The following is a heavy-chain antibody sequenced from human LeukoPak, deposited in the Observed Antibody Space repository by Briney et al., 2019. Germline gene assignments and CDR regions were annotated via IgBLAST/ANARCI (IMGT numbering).Heavy chain of an antibody. Sequence: GGSLRLSCAASGFTFSSYAMSWVRQAPGKGLEWVSAISGSGGSTYYAGSVKGRFTISRDNSKNTLYLQMNSLRAEDTAVYYCAKDPESATGYYYYGMDVWGQGTTVTVSS. CDR2: ISGSGGST. CDR3: AKDPESATGYYYYGMDV. V-gene: IGHV3-23*01. J-gene: IGHJ6*02. D-gene: IGHD6-25*01. CDR1: GFTFSSYA.